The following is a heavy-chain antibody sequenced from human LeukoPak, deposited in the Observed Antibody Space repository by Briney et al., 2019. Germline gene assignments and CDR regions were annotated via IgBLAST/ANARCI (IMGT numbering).Heavy chain of an antibody. J-gene: IGHJ6*02. V-gene: IGHV3-21*01. D-gene: IGHD3-10*01. Sequence: PGESLRLSCAASGFTFSSNSMNWVRQAPGKGLEWVSSISSSSSYIYYADSVKGRFTISRDNAKNSLYLQMNSLRAEDTAVYYCARDSVRGGRYGMDVWGQGTTVTVSS. CDR3: ARDSVRGGRYGMDV. CDR2: ISSSSSYI. CDR1: GFTFSSNS.